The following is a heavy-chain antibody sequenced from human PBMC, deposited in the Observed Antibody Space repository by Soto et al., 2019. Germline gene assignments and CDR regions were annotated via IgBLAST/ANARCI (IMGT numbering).Heavy chain of an antibody. CDR2: ISPGGDRI. CDR1: GFMFDSYA. D-gene: IGHD6-19*01. J-gene: IGHJ4*02. Sequence: GGSLRLSCVASGFMFDSYAMNWVRQAPGKGLEWVSYISPGGDRIYYAESLKGRITISRDNDRNSLSLQMNILSDEDPAVYYCTKSADSCGWGVDFLGQGTLVTVSS. CDR3: TKSADSCGWGVDF. V-gene: IGHV3-48*02.